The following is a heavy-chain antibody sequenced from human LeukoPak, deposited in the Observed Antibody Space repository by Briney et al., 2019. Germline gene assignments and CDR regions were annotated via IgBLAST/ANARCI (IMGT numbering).Heavy chain of an antibody. V-gene: IGHV3-21*01. J-gene: IGHJ3*02. CDR3: ARSIGARIAAAGTGIAFDI. CDR2: ISSSSYI. CDR1: GFTFSSYS. D-gene: IGHD6-13*01. Sequence: GGSLRLSCAASGFTFSSYSMNWVRQAPGKGLEWVSSISSSSYIYYADSVKGRFTISRDNAKNSLYLQMNSLRAEDTAVYYCARSIGARIAAAGTGIAFDIWGQGTMVTVSS.